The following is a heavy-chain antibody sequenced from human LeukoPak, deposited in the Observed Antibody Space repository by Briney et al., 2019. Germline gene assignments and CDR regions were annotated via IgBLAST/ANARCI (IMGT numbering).Heavy chain of an antibody. CDR1: GFTVSSNY. Sequence: AGGSLRLSCAASGFTVSSNYMSWVRQVSGKGLEWVSVIHSGGSTYYADSVKGRFTISRDNSKNTLYLQMNSLRAEDTAVYYCARGTWEPDLWGQGTLVTVSS. V-gene: IGHV3-66*01. D-gene: IGHD1-26*01. CDR3: ARGTWEPDL. J-gene: IGHJ5*02. CDR2: IHSGGST.